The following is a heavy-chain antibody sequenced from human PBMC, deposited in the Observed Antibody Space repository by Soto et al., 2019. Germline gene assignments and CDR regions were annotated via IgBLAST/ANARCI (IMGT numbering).Heavy chain of an antibody. CDR2: IFIDGTT. Sequence: HPGGSLRLSCATSGFSVRSSQMSWVRQAPGKGLEWVSLIFIDGTTHYGVSVKGRFTISRDSARNTLYLQMNGLRVDDTAVYYCARGACSGGSCYSWNQYFDYWGQGTLVTVSS. D-gene: IGHD2-15*01. CDR3: ARGACSGGSCYSWNQYFDY. J-gene: IGHJ4*02. CDR1: GFSVRSSQ. V-gene: IGHV3-53*01.